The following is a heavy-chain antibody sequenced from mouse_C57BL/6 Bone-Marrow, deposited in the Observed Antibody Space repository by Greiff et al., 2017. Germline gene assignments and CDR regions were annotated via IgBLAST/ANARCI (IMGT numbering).Heavy chain of an antibody. D-gene: IGHD2-4*01. CDR2: LAPSDSYT. J-gene: IGHJ2*01. Sequence: QVQLQQPGAELVMPGASVKLSCKASGYTFTSYWMHWVKQRPGQGLEWIGELAPSDSYTNYNQQFKGKSTLTVDKSSSTAYMQLSSLTSEDSAVYYCAIYEYDGDYWGQGTTRTVSS. CDR1: GYTFTSYW. CDR3: AIYEYDGDY. V-gene: IGHV1-69*01.